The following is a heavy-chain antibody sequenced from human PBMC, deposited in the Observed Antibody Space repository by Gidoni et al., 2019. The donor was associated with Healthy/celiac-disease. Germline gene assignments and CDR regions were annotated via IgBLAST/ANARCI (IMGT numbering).Heavy chain of an antibody. D-gene: IGHD6-13*01. Sequence: QVQLVQSGAEVKKPGASVKVSCKASGYTFSTYGISWVRQAPGQGSEWMGWISAYSGDTNYGHNLQGRVTMTTDTSTSTAYLEVRSLRSDDTAVYYCARDKSGGAAALGHWGQGTLVTVSS. CDR3: ARDKSGGAAALGH. V-gene: IGHV1-18*01. J-gene: IGHJ4*02. CDR1: GYTFSTYG. CDR2: ISAYSGDT.